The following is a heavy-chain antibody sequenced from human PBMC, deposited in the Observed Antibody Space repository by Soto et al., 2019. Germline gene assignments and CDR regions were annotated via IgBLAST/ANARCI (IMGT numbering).Heavy chain of an antibody. Sequence: QVPLVQSGAEVKKPGSSVKVSCKASGGTFSSYTISWVRQAPGQGLEWMGRIIPILGIANYAQKFQGRVTITADKSTSTAYMELSSLRSEDTAVYYCARCSSSWDNAFDIWGQGTMVTVSS. CDR1: GGTFSSYT. V-gene: IGHV1-69*02. CDR3: ARCSSSWDNAFDI. D-gene: IGHD6-13*01. CDR2: IIPILGIA. J-gene: IGHJ3*02.